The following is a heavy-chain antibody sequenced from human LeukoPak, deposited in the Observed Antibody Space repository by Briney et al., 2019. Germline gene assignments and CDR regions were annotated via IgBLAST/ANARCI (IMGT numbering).Heavy chain of an antibody. CDR2: INHSGST. CDR1: GGSFSGYY. D-gene: IGHD2-2*01. V-gene: IGHV4-34*01. J-gene: IGHJ5*02. CDR3: ARGGGSCSSTSCYNWFDP. Sequence: SETLPLTCAVYGGSFSGYYWSWIRQPPGKGLEWIGEINHSGSTNYNPSLKSRVTISVDTSKNQFSLKLSSVTAADTAVYYCARGGGSCSSTSCYNWFDPWGQGTLVTVSS.